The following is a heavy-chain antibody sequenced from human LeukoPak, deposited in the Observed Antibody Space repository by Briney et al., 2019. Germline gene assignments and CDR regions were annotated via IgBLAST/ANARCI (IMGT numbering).Heavy chain of an antibody. V-gene: IGHV4-59*01. Sequence: SETLSLTCTVSGGSISSYYWSWIRQPPGKGLEWIGYIYYSGSTNYNLSLKSRVTISVDTSKNQFSLKLTSVTAADTAVYYCAREAAYSSGWYNGMDVWGQGTTVTVSS. CDR1: GGSISSYY. CDR3: AREAAYSSGWYNGMDV. J-gene: IGHJ6*02. D-gene: IGHD6-19*01. CDR2: IYYSGST.